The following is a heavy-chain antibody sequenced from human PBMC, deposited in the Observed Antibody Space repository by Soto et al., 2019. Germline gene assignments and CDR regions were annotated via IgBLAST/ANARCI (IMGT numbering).Heavy chain of an antibody. CDR1: GFSLSTSGVG. CDR2: IYWDDDK. CDR3: AHRRSGELNFYY. J-gene: IGHJ4*02. V-gene: IGHV2-5*02. D-gene: IGHD3-10*01. Sequence: QITLKESGPTLVKPTQTLTLTCTFSGFSLSTSGVGVGWIRQPPGKALEWLALIYWDDDKRYSPSLKSRLTITKDTSKNQVVLTMANMDPVDTATYYCAHRRSGELNFYYWGQGTLVTVSS.